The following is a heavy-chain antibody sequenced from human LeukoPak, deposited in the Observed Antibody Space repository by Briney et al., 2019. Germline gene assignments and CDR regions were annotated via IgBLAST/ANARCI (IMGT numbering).Heavy chain of an antibody. CDR2: ISGSGSST. Sequence: GGSLRLSCAASGFTFSSYGMNWVRQAPGKGLEWVSAISGSGSSTYYVDSVKGRFTISRDNSKNIVYLQTNSLRAEDTAVYYCARKYDSLDCWGQGTLVTVSS. V-gene: IGHV3-23*01. J-gene: IGHJ4*02. D-gene: IGHD3-3*01. CDR3: ARKYDSLDC. CDR1: GFTFSSYG.